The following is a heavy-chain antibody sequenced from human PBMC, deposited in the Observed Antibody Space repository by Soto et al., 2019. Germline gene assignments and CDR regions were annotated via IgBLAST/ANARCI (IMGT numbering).Heavy chain of an antibody. D-gene: IGHD2-21*01. Sequence: EVQLVQSGAEVKKPGATVKISCKVSGFKFIDHYLYWVQQAPGKALEWMGRVDPEDGETVYSEKFQGRLTITADTSRDIAHMELSGLRSEDTAVYFCATTTAVIVAQGPMDVWGQGTTVIVSS. CDR1: GFKFIDHY. CDR2: VDPEDGET. CDR3: ATTTAVIVAQGPMDV. V-gene: IGHV1-69-2*01. J-gene: IGHJ6*02.